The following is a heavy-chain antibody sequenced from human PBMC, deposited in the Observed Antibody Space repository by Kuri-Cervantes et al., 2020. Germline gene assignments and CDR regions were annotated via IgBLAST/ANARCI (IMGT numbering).Heavy chain of an antibody. CDR3: ARGDDVLRYLDWPYYFDS. D-gene: IGHD3-9*01. CDR2: IKQDGSEK. V-gene: IGHV3-7*01. CDR1: GFTFSSYW. J-gene: IGHJ4*02. Sequence: GGSLRLSCAASGFTFSSYWMGWVRQAPGKGLEWVANIKQDGSEKYYVDSVKGRFTISRDNAKNSLYLQMNSLRAEDTALYYCARGDDVLRYLDWPYYFDSWGQGTLVTVSS.